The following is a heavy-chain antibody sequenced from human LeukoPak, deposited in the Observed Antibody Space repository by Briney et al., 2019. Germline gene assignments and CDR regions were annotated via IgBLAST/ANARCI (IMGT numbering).Heavy chain of an antibody. D-gene: IGHD6-13*01. CDR2: IYPGDCDN. J-gene: IGHJ6*02. V-gene: IGHV5-51*01. Sequence: GESLKISWKGSGYSFTNYWNGWVPQVPGKGLEWKGIIYPGDCDNRYSPSFQGQVTISDDKSISIAYLQWSSLKASDTAMYCCARHSVAAVDYYGMDVWGQGTTVTVSS. CDR3: ARHSVAAVDYYGMDV. CDR1: GYSFTNYW.